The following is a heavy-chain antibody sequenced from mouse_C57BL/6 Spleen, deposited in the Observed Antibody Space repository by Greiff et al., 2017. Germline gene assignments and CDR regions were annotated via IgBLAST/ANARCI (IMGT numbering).Heavy chain of an antibody. Sequence: QVQLQQSGAELVRPGASVKLSCKASGYTFTDYYINWVKQRPGQGLEWIARIYPGSGNTYYNEKFKGKATLTAEKSSSTAYLQLSSLTSEDSAVYFCASGGFDYWGQGTTLTVSS. CDR2: IYPGSGNT. CDR3: ASGGFDY. CDR1: GYTFTDYY. J-gene: IGHJ2*01. V-gene: IGHV1-76*01.